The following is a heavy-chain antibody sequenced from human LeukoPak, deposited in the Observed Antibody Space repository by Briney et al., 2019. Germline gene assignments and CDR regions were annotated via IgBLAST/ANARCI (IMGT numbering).Heavy chain of an antibody. CDR1: GYTFTSYG. V-gene: IGHV1-18*01. Sequence: ASVKDSCKASGYTFTSYGISWVRQAPGQGLEWMGWISAYNGNTNYAQKLQGRVTMTTDTSTSTAYMELRSLRSDDTAVYYCARGVPAAMGLRYYYMDVWGKGTTVTVSS. CDR3: ARGVPAAMGLRYYYMDV. J-gene: IGHJ6*03. D-gene: IGHD2-2*01. CDR2: ISAYNGNT.